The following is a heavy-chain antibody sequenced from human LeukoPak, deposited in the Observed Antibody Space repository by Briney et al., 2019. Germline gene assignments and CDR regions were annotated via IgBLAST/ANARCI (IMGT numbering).Heavy chain of an antibody. Sequence: PGGSLRLSCAASGFTFSIYRMNWVRQAPGKGLEWVSSISSSSSYIYYADSVKGRLTISRDKAKNSLYLQMNNLRAEDTAVYYCAREFCSSNSCYLEFWGQGTVVSVS. D-gene: IGHD2-2*01. V-gene: IGHV3-21*01. J-gene: IGHJ4*02. CDR2: ISSSSSYI. CDR3: AREFCSSNSCYLEF. CDR1: GFTFSIYR.